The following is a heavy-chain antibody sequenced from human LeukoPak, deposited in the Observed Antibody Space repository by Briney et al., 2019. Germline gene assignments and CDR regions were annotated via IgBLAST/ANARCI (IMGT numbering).Heavy chain of an antibody. Sequence: SETLSLTCTVSGGSISSYYWSWIRQPAGKGLEWIGRIYTSGSTNYNPSLKSRVTMSVDTSKNQFSLKLSSVTAADTAVYYCARDLPYYDFWSGHSWFDPWGQGTLVTVSS. D-gene: IGHD3-3*01. CDR3: ARDLPYYDFWSGHSWFDP. CDR2: IYTSGST. J-gene: IGHJ5*02. CDR1: GGSISSYY. V-gene: IGHV4-4*07.